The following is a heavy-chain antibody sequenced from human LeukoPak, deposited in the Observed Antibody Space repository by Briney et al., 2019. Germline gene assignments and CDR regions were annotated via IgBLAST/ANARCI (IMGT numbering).Heavy chain of an antibody. CDR3: ARAYSSSWYFNWFDP. CDR1: GYSISSGYY. D-gene: IGHD6-13*01. Sequence: PSETLSLTCTVSGYSISSGYYWAWIRQPPGKGLEWIGNIYHSGSTYYNPSLKSRVTISVDTSKNQFSLQLTSVTAADTAVYYCARAYSSSWYFNWFDPWGQGTLVTVSS. CDR2: IYHSGST. J-gene: IGHJ5*02. V-gene: IGHV4-38-2*02.